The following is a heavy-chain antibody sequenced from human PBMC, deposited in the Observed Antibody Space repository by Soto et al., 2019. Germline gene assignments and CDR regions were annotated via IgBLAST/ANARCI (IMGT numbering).Heavy chain of an antibody. CDR1: GGSFSGYY. Sequence: SETLSLTCAVYGGSFSGYYWSWIRQPPGKGLEWIGEINHSGSTNYNPSLKSRVAISVDTSKNQFSLKLSSVTAADTAVYYCARAKIAVAYYYYAMDVWGHGTTVTVSS. J-gene: IGHJ6*02. D-gene: IGHD6-19*01. CDR2: INHSGST. V-gene: IGHV4-34*01. CDR3: ARAKIAVAYYYYAMDV.